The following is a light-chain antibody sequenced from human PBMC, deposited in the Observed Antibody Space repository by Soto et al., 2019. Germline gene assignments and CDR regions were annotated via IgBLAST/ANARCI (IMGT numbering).Light chain of an antibody. CDR2: GNS. CDR3: QSYDSSLSGVV. CDR1: SSNIGAGYD. V-gene: IGLV1-40*01. Sequence: QSVLTQPPSVSGAPGQRVTISCNGSSSNIGAGYDVHWYQPLPGTAPKLLIYGNSNRPSGVPDRFSGSKSGTSASLAITGLQAEDEADYYCQSYDSSLSGVVFGGGTKLTVL. J-gene: IGLJ2*01.